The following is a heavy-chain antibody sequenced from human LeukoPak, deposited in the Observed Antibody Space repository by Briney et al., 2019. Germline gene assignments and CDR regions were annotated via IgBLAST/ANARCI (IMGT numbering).Heavy chain of an antibody. Sequence: SVKVSCKASGFTFTSTAVQWVRQARGQRLEWIGWILVGSGNTNYAQMFQERVTLTWDVSTSTAYMVLSSLRSEDTAIYYCASDPPYTTSSAWWGQGTLVTVSS. J-gene: IGHJ4*02. CDR2: ILVGSGNT. CDR3: ASDPPYTTSSAW. V-gene: IGHV1-58*01. D-gene: IGHD2-2*01. CDR1: GFTFTSTA.